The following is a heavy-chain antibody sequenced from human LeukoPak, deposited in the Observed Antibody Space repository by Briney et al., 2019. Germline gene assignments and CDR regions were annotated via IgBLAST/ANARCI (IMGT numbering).Heavy chain of an antibody. CDR3: ARSHDFWSGYS. CDR1: GGSVSVSSGSYY. Sequence: PSETLSLTCTVSGGSVSVSSGSYYWSWIRQPPGKGLEWIGYIYYTGSTNYNPSLKSRVTISSDTSKNQFSLKLSSVTAADTAVYYCARSHDFWSGYSWGQGILVTVSS. CDR2: IYYTGST. J-gene: IGHJ4*02. D-gene: IGHD3-3*01. V-gene: IGHV4-61*01.